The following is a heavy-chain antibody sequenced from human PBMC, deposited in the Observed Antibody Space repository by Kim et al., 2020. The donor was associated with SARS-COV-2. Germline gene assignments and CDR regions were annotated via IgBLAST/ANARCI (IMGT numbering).Heavy chain of an antibody. CDR3: ARAGYYDSSGYDYYYYGMDV. D-gene: IGHD3-22*01. V-gene: IGHV3-21*01. CDR2: ISSSSSYI. Sequence: GGSLRLSCAASGFTFSSYSMNWVRQAPGKGLEWVSSISSSSSYIYYADSVKGRFTISRDNAKNSLYLQMNSLRAEDTAVYYCARAGYYDSSGYDYYYYGMDVWGQGTTVTVSS. CDR1: GFTFSSYS. J-gene: IGHJ6*02.